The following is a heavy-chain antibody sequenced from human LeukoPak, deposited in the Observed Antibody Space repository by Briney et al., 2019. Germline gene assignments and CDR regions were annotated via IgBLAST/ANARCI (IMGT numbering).Heavy chain of an antibody. D-gene: IGHD4-17*01. J-gene: IGHJ5*02. CDR2: IYTSGST. CDR3: ASGDYLWFDP. Sequence: SETLSLTCAVSGYSISSGYYWSWIRQPAGKGLEWIGRIYTSGSTNYNPSLKSRVTISVDTSKNQFSLKLSSVTAADTAVYYCASGDYLWFDPWGQGTLVTVSS. V-gene: IGHV4-61*02. CDR1: GYSISSGYY.